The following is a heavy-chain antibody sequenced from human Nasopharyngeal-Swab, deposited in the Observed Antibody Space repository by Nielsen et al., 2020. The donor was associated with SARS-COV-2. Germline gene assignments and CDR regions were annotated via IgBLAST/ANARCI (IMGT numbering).Heavy chain of an antibody. Sequence: GESLKISCAASGFTFSDYDMHWVRQAPGKGPEWVSSISGSGSSRYYAASLKGRFTISRDNAQNSLFLQINSLTAEDTAFYFCVRGDRRDYWGLGTLVTVSS. J-gene: IGHJ4*02. CDR2: ISGSGSSR. V-gene: IGHV3-21*01. CDR3: VRGDRRDY. CDR1: GFTFSDYD.